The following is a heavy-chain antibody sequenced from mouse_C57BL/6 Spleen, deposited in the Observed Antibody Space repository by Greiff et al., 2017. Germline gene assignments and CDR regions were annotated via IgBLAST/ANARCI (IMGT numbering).Heavy chain of an antibody. V-gene: IGHV1-52*01. J-gene: IGHJ4*01. CDR1: GYTFTSYW. D-gene: IGHD2-2*01. Sequence: VKLQQPGAELVRPGSSVKLSCKASGYTFTSYWMHWVKQRPIQGLEWIGNIDPSDSETHYNQKFKDKATLTVDKSSSTAYMQLSSLTSEDSAVYYCAREWLPGAMYYWGQGTSVTVSS. CDR3: AREWLPGAMYY. CDR2: IDPSDSET.